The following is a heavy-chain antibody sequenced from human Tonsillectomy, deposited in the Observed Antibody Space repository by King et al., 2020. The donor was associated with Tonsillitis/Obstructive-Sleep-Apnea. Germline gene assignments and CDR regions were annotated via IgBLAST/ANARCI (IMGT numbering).Heavy chain of an antibody. Sequence: VQLVESGGGLVKPGGPLTLPCAASGFTFGNAGMSWVGQATGKGLEWVGRIKSKTEGGTTNYAAPVKGRFNISSDDLKNTQYLQMNSLKTEDPAVYYCATLCFGVLLGYYYYYMDVWGKGTTVTVSS. V-gene: IGHV3-15*01. D-gene: IGHD3-10*01. CDR1: GFTFGNAG. CDR3: ATLCFGVLLGYYYYYMDV. J-gene: IGHJ6*03. CDR2: IKSKTEGGTT.